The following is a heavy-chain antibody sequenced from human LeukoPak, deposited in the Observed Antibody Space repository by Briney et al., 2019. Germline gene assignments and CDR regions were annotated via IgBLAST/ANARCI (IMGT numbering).Heavy chain of an antibody. J-gene: IGHJ3*02. CDR3: ARHRAEMATITDDAFDM. V-gene: IGHV4-4*09. Sequence: SETLSLTCTVAASSIGTNSWGWIRQPQGKRLEWIGYTFTAGTTRYNPSLESRVTMSLDTSKNKFSLRLSSVTAADTAVFYSARHRAEMATITDDAFDMWGQGTMVTVSS. CDR2: TFTAGTT. CDR1: ASSIGTNS. D-gene: IGHD5-24*01.